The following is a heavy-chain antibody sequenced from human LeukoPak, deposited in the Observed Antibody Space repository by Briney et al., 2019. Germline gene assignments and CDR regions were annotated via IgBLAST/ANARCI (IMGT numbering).Heavy chain of an antibody. Sequence: SQTLSLTCTVSGGSISSGSYYWSWIRQPAGTGLEWIERIYTSGSTNYNPSLKRRVTISVDTSKNQFSLKLSSVTAADTAVYYCAASEEDYGDFNWFDPWGQGTLVTVSS. CDR2: IYTSGST. V-gene: IGHV4-61*02. CDR3: AASEEDYGDFNWFDP. D-gene: IGHD4-17*01. J-gene: IGHJ5*02. CDR1: GGSISSGSYY.